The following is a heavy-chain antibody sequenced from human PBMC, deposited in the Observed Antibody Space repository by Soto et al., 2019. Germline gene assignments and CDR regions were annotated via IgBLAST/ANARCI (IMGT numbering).Heavy chain of an antibody. V-gene: IGHV3-49*03. CDR3: TRVPLTTVTPYYFDY. Sequence: GGSLRLSCTASGFTFGDYAMSWFRQAPGKGLEWVGFIRSKAYGGTTEYAASVKGRFTISRDDSKSIAYLQMNSLKTEDTAVYYCTRVPLTTVTPYYFDYWGQGTLVTVSS. CDR2: IRSKAYGGTT. CDR1: GFTFGDYA. D-gene: IGHD4-17*01. J-gene: IGHJ4*02.